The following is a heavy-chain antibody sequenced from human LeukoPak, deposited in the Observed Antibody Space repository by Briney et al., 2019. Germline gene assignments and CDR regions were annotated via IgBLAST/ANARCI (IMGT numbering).Heavy chain of an antibody. V-gene: IGHV4-39*01. J-gene: IGHJ2*01. CDR2: IYYSGST. CDR3: ARQGVLHFYWYFDL. D-gene: IGHD3/OR15-3a*01. CDR1: GGSISSSSYY. Sequence: SETLSLTCTVSGGSISSSSYYWGWIRQPPGKGLEWIGSIYYSGSTYYNPSLKSRVTISVDTSKNQFSLKLSTVTAADTAVYYCARQGVLHFYWYFDLWGRGTLVTVSS.